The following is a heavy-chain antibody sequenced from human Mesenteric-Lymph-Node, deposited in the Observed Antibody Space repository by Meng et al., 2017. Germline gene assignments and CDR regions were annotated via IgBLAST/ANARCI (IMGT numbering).Heavy chain of an antibody. CDR2: ISSTSYYI. CDR3: ARDYCSGASCYSYSLDS. J-gene: IGHJ4*02. CDR1: GFILSSHS. V-gene: IGHV3-21*01. Sequence: QVLVSGGGLVKPGGSLRLSCVASGFILSSHSMNWVRQAPGKGLEWVSFISSTSYYIQHVDSVKGRFTISRDNAKKSLYLQMNSLRVDDTAVYYCARDYCSGASCYSYSLDSWGQGTLVTVSS. D-gene: IGHD2-15*01.